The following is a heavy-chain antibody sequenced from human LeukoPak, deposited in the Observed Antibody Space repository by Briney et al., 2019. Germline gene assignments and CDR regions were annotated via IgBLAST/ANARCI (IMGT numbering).Heavy chain of an antibody. D-gene: IGHD1-26*01. CDR1: GGSLRPYY. Sequence: PSETLSLTCGVYGGSLRPYYWSWIRQSPGKGLEWIGEIAHSGNTNYSPSLKSRVTISIDTSRNQFSLKLSSVTAADTAVYYCARDHGWSYSYWYFDLWGRGTLVTVSS. V-gene: IGHV4-34*01. J-gene: IGHJ2*01. CDR2: IAHSGNT. CDR3: ARDHGWSYSYWYFDL.